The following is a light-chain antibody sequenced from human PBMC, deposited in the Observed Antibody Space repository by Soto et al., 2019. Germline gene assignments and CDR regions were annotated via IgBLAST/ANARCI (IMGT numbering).Light chain of an antibody. CDR1: QSVSSN. CDR3: QQYNNWLWT. V-gene: IGKV3-15*01. J-gene: IGKJ1*01. Sequence: EIVMTQSPATLSVSPGERATLSCRASQSVSSNLAWYQQKPGQAPRLLIYGASTRATGIPARFSGSGSGTEFTLTISSLQSEDFAVYYCQQYNNWLWTFGQGTKVDIX. CDR2: GAS.